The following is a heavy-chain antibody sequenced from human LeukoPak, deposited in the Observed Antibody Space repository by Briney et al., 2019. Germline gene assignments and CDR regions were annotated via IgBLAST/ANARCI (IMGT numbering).Heavy chain of an antibody. CDR3: ARQALGNYYMDV. D-gene: IGHD1-26*01. V-gene: IGHV5-51*01. Sequence: GESLKTLCKGSGYRFSSYWIGWGRQMPGKGLEWMGLLNPGDSDTRYSPSFQGQVTISADKSISTAYLQWSSLKASDTAMYYCARQALGNYYMDVWGKGTTVTVSS. CDR2: LNPGDSDT. CDR1: GYRFSSYW. J-gene: IGHJ6*03.